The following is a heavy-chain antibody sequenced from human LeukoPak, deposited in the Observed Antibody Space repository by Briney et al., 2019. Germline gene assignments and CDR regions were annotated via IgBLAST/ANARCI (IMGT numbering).Heavy chain of an antibody. J-gene: IGHJ6*03. CDR2: INHSGST. CDR1: GGSFSGYY. CDR3: ARDHADYYMDV. D-gene: IGHD2-8*01. V-gene: IGHV4-34*01. Sequence: KSSETLSLTCAVYGGSFSGYYWSWIRQPPGKGLEWIGEINHSGSTNYNPSLKSRVTISVDTSKNQFSLKLSSVTAADTAVYYCARDHADYYMDVWGKGTTVTVSS.